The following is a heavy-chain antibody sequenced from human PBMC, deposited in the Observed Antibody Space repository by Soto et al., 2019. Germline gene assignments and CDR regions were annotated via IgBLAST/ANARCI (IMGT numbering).Heavy chain of an antibody. CDR1: GFTFSIYW. V-gene: IGHV3-7*01. J-gene: IGHJ3*01. CDR2: IKRDGSEK. D-gene: IGHD1-1*01. CDR3: ARDTNEAFDV. Sequence: GGSLRLSCAASGFTFSIYWMSWVRQAPGKGLEWVANIKRDGSEKYYVDSVKGRFTISRDNAKNSLYLQMNSLRAEDAAVYYCARDTNEAFDVWGQGTMVTVSS.